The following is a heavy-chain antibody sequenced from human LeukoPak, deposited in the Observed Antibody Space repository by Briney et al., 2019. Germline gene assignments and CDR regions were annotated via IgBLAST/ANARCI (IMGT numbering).Heavy chain of an antibody. CDR3: ARDLGDFWSGDTYYYGMDV. V-gene: IGHV1-2*06. J-gene: IGHJ6*02. CDR2: INPNSGGT. CDR1: GYTFTSIT. Sequence: ASVKVSCKASGYTFTSITMNWVRQAPGQGLEWMGRINPNSGGTNYAQKFQGRVTMTRDTSISTAYMELSRLRSDDTAVYYCARDLGDFWSGDTYYYGMDVWGQGTTVTVSS. D-gene: IGHD3-3*01.